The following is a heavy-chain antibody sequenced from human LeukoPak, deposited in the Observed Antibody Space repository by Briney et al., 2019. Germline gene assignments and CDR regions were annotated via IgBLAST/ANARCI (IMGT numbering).Heavy chain of an antibody. Sequence: SETLSLTCTVSGGSISNYYWSWIRQPAGKGLEWIGRIYSLGNTNYNPSLKSRVTMSVDTSKNQFSLKVRSVTAADTAIYYCAKGPTVGTPTAVDYWGQGILVTVSS. D-gene: IGHD4-23*01. V-gene: IGHV4-4*07. CDR2: IYSLGNT. J-gene: IGHJ4*02. CDR1: GGSISNYY. CDR3: AKGPTVGTPTAVDY.